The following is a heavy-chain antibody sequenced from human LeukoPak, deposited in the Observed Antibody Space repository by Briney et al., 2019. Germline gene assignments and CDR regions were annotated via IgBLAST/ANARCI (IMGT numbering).Heavy chain of an antibody. D-gene: IGHD3-3*01. CDR2: ISGSGGST. Sequence: GGSLRLSCAASGFTFISYAMSWVPQAPGKGVEWVSAISGSGGSTYYADSVKGRFTLSRDNSKNTLYLQMNSLRAEDTAVYYCAKKADYDFWSGYSTLDYWGQGTLVTVSS. J-gene: IGHJ4*02. CDR1: GFTFISYA. CDR3: AKKADYDFWSGYSTLDY. V-gene: IGHV3-23*01.